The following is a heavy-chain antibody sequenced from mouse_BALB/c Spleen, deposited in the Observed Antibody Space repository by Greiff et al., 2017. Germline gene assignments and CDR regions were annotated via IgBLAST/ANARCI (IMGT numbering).Heavy chain of an antibody. D-gene: IGHD1-1*01. V-gene: IGHV2-4-1*01. CDR2: IWSGGST. CDR3: ARNIAGGSSYDWYFDV. CDR1: GFSLTSYG. Sequence: QVQLQQSGPGLVQPSQSLSITCTVSGFSLTSYGVHWVRQSPGKGLEWLGVIWSGGSTDYNAAFISRLSISKDNSKSQVFFKMNSLQADDTAIYYCARNIAGGSSYDWYFDVWGAGTTVTVSS. J-gene: IGHJ1*01.